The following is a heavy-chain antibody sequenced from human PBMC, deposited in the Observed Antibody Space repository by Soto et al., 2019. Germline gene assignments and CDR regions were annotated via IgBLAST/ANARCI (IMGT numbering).Heavy chain of an antibody. Sequence: GGSLRLSCAASGFTFSSYSMNWVRQAPGKGLEWVSYISSSSSTIYYADSVKGRFTISRDNAKNSLYLQMNSLRDEDTAVYYCARDRFPSGYYIYYYYGMDVWGQGTTVTVSS. CDR2: ISSSSSTI. CDR3: ARDRFPSGYYIYYYYGMDV. V-gene: IGHV3-48*02. CDR1: GFTFSSYS. J-gene: IGHJ6*02. D-gene: IGHD3-3*01.